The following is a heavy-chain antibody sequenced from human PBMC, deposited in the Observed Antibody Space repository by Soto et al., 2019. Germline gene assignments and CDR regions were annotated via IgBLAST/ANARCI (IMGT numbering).Heavy chain of an antibody. CDR2: IYYSGST. D-gene: IGHD1-26*01. CDR3: ARVGATSRAPDASDI. J-gene: IGHJ3*02. CDR1: GGSISSYY. Sequence: PSETLSLTCTVSGGSISSYYWSWIRQPPGKGLEWIGYIYYSGSTNYNPSLKSRVTISVDTSKNQFSLKLSSVTAADTAVYYCARVGATSRAPDASDIWGPAPMLTVSS. V-gene: IGHV4-59*01.